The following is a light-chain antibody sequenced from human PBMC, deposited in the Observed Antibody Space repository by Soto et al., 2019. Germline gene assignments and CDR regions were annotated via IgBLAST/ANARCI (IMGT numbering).Light chain of an antibody. CDR3: HQYGISPPT. CDR1: QSVSGSD. CDR2: GVS. J-gene: IGKJ1*01. V-gene: IGKV3-20*01. Sequence: EVLLTQSPGTRSLSPGERATLSCRASQSVSGSDLAWYQQKPGQAPRLLISGVSNRATGTPDRFSGSGSGTDFTLTISSLEPEDFAVFYCHQYGISPPTFGPGTKVDIK.